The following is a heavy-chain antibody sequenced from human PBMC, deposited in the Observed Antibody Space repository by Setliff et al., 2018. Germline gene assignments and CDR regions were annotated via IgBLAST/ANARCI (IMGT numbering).Heavy chain of an antibody. J-gene: IGHJ5*02. CDR3: ARRGERFFNWFDP. D-gene: IGHD2-21*01. CDR2: IYPGNADT. Sequence: PGESLKISCKGSGYSFTDYRIAWVRQTPGKGLEWMGTIYPGNADTRYSPSFQGQVTISTDTSINTAFLQWNNLKASDTAVYYCARRGERFFNWFDPWGQGTLVTVSS. V-gene: IGHV5-51*01. CDR1: GYSFTDYR.